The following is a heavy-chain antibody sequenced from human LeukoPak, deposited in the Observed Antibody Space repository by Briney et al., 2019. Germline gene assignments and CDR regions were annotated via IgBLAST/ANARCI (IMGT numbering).Heavy chain of an antibody. Sequence: GGSLRLSCAASGFTFISYWMSWFRQAPGKGLEWVANIKQDGSERYYVDSVKGRFTISRDNAKNSLYLQMNSLRAEDTALYYCARLQTPYYDSSGYFFDYWGQGTLVTVSS. V-gene: IGHV3-7*03. CDR1: GFTFISYW. J-gene: IGHJ4*02. CDR2: IKQDGSER. CDR3: ARLQTPYYDSSGYFFDY. D-gene: IGHD3-22*01.